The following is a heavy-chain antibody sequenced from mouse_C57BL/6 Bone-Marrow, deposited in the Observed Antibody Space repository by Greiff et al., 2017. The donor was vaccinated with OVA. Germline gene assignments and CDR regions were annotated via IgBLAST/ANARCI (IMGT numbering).Heavy chain of an antibody. Sequence: VKLQQPGAELVKPGASVKMSCKASGYTFISYWITWVKQRPGQGLEWIGDIYPGSGSTYYNEQFKSKATLTVDKSSSTAYMQHRSLTSEDSAVYYCERRQPDYWGQGTTLTVSS. D-gene: IGHD6-1*01. CDR1: GYTFISYW. V-gene: IGHV1-55*01. J-gene: IGHJ2*01. CDR2: IYPGSGST. CDR3: ERRQPDY.